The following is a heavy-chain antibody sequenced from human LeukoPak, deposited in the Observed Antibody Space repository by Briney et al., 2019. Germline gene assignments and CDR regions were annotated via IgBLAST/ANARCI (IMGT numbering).Heavy chain of an antibody. CDR2: ISGSSSYI. Sequence: GSLRLSCAPSGFTFSDYSMNWVRQAPEDGLEWVSSISGSSSYIYYADSLKSRSTISRDNAKNPLYLQMNSLRAEDTAVYYCARDYPYCSSTNCYLGASDIWGQGTMVTVSS. J-gene: IGHJ3*02. D-gene: IGHD2-2*01. CDR1: GFTFSDYS. V-gene: IGHV3-21*01. CDR3: ARDYPYCSSTNCYLGASDI.